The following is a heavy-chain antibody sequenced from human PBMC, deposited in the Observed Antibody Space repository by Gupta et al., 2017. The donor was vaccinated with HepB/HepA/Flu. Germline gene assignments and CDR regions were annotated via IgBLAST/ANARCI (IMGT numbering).Heavy chain of an antibody. V-gene: IGHV3-74*03. CDR3: ARGESSSWYGGPDN. Sequence: EVQLVESGGGLVQPGGSLRLSCAASGFTFSSYWMHWVCQAPGKGLVWVSRINGDGSSTMYADSVKGRFTISRDNAKNTLYVQMNSLRAEDTALYYCARGESSSWYGGPDNWGQGTLVTVSS. CDR2: INGDGSST. D-gene: IGHD6-13*01. CDR1: GFTFSSYW. J-gene: IGHJ4*02.